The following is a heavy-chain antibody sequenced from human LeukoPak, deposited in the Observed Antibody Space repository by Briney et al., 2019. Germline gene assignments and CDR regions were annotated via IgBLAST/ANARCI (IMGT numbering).Heavy chain of an antibody. CDR2: VNRDGSET. J-gene: IGHJ6*02. CDR3: ARNNGMDV. CDR1: GFSLSSHW. Sequence: GGSLRLSCAASGFSLSSHWMTWVRQVPGRGPEWVANVNRDGSETYYLDSVKGRFTISKDNAKNSLYLQMNSLRAEDTALYHCARNNGMDVWGQGTTVIVSS. V-gene: IGHV3-7*03.